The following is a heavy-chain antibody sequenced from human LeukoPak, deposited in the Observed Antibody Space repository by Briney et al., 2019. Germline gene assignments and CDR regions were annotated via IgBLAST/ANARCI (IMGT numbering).Heavy chain of an antibody. CDR2: ILYDGGNA. Sequence: PGGSLTLSCAASGFTFSSYAMHWVRQAPGKGLDGVAVILYDGGNAHYADSVRGRFNISRDNPKNTLWLQMNSLTPDDTAVYYCARGEFSGLDYWGQGTLVTVSS. CDR3: ARGEFSGLDY. J-gene: IGHJ4*02. CDR1: GFTFSSYA. V-gene: IGHV3-30-3*01. D-gene: IGHD5-12*01.